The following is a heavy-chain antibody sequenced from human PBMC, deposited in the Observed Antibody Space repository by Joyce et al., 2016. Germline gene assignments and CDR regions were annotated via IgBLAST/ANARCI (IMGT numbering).Heavy chain of an antibody. V-gene: IGHV1-69*01. J-gene: IGHJ5*02. CDR2: INPILGTT. Sequence: QVQLVQSGAEVKKPGSSVKVSCKASGGTFSRYTISWVRQAPGQGLEWMGWINPILGTTNYAQKFQGRVTIAADASTSTAYMELIRLTSNDTAVYYCARDLAAAGAGWFDPWGQGTLVTVSS. CDR3: ARDLAAAGAGWFDP. CDR1: GGTFSRYT. D-gene: IGHD6-13*01.